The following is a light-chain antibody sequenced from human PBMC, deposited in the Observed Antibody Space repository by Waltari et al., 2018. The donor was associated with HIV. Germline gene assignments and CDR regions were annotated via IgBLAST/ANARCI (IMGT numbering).Light chain of an antibody. CDR2: TND. V-gene: IGLV1-44*01. Sequence: QSMLTQSPSASGTPGQRVTISCSGGASNIGANSVNWYQQLTGTAPRLLIYTNDQRPSGVPDRFSGSKSGTSASLVISGLHSEDEAAYYCSTWDDTLSGHVVFGGGTTLTVL. CDR1: ASNIGANS. J-gene: IGLJ2*01. CDR3: STWDDTLSGHVV.